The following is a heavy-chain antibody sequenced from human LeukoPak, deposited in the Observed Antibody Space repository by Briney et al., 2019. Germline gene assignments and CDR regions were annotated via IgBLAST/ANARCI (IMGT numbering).Heavy chain of an antibody. CDR3: ARLTTVRNWFDP. CDR1: GGTFSSYA. D-gene: IGHD4-11*01. CDR2: IIPIFGTA. J-gene: IGHJ5*02. V-gene: IGHV1-69*13. Sequence: SVKVSCKASGGTFSSYAISWVRQAPGQGLEWMGGIIPIFGTANYAQKFQGRVTITADESTSTAYMELSSLRSEDTAVYYCARLTTVRNWFDPWGQGTLVIVSS.